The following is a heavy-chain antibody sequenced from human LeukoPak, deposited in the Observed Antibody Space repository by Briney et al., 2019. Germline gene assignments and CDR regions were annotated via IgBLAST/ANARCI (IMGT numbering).Heavy chain of an antibody. CDR3: ARGKGYSYGYWFDP. CDR1: GFTFSSYA. V-gene: IGHV3-30-3*01. CDR2: ISYDGSNK. J-gene: IGHJ5*02. D-gene: IGHD5-18*01. Sequence: HPGRSLRLSCAASGFTFSSYAMHWVRQAPGKGLEWVAVISYDGSNKYYADSVKGRFTISRDNSKNTLYPQMNSLRAEDTAVYYCARGKGYSYGYWFDPWGQGALVTVSS.